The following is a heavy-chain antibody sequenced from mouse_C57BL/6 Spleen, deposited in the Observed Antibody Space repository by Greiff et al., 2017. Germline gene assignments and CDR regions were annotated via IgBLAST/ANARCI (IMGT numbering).Heavy chain of an antibody. J-gene: IGHJ3*01. V-gene: IGHV1-52*01. D-gene: IGHD3-2*02. Sequence: VQLQQPGAELVRPGSSVKLSCKASGYTFTSYWMHWVKQRPIQGLEWIGNIDPSDSETHYNQKFKDKATLTVDKSSSTAYMQLSSLTSEDAAVYCCASDRSGPWFAYWGQGTLVTVSA. CDR1: GYTFTSYW. CDR2: IDPSDSET. CDR3: ASDRSGPWFAY.